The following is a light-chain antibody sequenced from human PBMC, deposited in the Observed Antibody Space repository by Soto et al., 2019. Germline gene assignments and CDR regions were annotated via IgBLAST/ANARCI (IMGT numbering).Light chain of an antibody. J-gene: IGLJ1*01. CDR1: NIGSKS. CDR3: QLWVSSSHHFYA. CDR2: NDR. V-gene: IGLV3-21*02. Sequence: SYELTQPPSVSVAPGQTARSTCGGDNIGSKSVHWYQQKPGQAPVLVVYNDRDRPSGIPERFSGSNSGNTATLTISRVEAGDEADYYCQLWVSSSHHFYAFGTGTKVTVL.